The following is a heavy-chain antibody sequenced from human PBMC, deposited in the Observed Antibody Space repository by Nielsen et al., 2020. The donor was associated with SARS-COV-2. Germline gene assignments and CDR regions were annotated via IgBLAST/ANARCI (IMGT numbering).Heavy chain of an antibody. CDR3: TRDRGYYDSSGFDY. D-gene: IGHD3-22*01. Sequence: GGSLRLSCTASGFTFGDYAMSWVRQAPGKGLEWVGFIRSKAYGGTTEYAASVKGRFTISRDDSKSIAYLQMNSLKTEDTAVYYCTRDRGYYDSSGFDYWGQGTLVTVSS. J-gene: IGHJ4*02. V-gene: IGHV3-49*04. CDR2: IRSKAYGGTT. CDR1: GFTFGDYA.